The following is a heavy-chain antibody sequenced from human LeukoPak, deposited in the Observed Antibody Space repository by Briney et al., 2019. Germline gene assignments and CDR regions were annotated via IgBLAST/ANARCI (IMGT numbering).Heavy chain of an antibody. J-gene: IGHJ4*02. CDR3: ARGGGGYYGSGSSYYFDY. CDR1: GYTFTSYD. Sequence: GASVKVSCKASGYTFTSYDINWVRQATGQGLEWMGWMNPNSGNTGYAQKFQGRVTMTRNTSISTAYMELSSLRSEDTAVYYCARGGGGYYGSGSSYYFDYWGQGALVTVSS. V-gene: IGHV1-8*01. CDR2: MNPNSGNT. D-gene: IGHD3-10*01.